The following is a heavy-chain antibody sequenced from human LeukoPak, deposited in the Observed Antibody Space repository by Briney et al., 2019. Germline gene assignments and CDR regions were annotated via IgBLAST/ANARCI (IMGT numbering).Heavy chain of an antibody. CDR3: ARDGSGSYYSYYYYMDV. J-gene: IGHJ6*03. V-gene: IGHV3-20*04. Sequence: GGSLRLSCAASGFTFDDYGMSWVRQAPGKGLEWVSGINWNGGSTGYADSVKGRFTISRDNAKNSLYLQMNSLRAEDTALYYCARDGSGSYYSYYYYMDVWGKGTTVTVSS. D-gene: IGHD1-26*01. CDR1: GFTFDDYG. CDR2: INWNGGST.